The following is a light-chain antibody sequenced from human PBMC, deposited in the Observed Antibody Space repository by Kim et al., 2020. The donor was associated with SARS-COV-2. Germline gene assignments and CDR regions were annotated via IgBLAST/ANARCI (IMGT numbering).Light chain of an antibody. V-gene: IGKV3-15*01. CDR3: QNYNNWPYT. CDR2: DAS. CDR1: QSVGRN. Sequence: SVSPGERATLSCRASQSVGRNLAWYQQRLGQAPRLLIYDASTRATGIPVRFSASGSGTEFTLTISSLQSEDFAIYYCQNYNNWPYTFGQGTKLDI. J-gene: IGKJ2*01.